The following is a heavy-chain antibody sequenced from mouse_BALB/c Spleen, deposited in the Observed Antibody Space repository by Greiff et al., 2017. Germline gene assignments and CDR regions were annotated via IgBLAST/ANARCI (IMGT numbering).Heavy chain of an antibody. V-gene: IGHV1-80*01. CDR2: IYPGDGDT. J-gene: IGHJ3*01. CDR1: GYAFSSYW. Sequence: VQLQESGAELVRPGSSVKISCKASGYAFSSYWMNWVKQRPGQGLEWIGQIYPGDGDTNYNGKFKGKATLTADKSSSTAYMQLSSLTSEDSAVYFCARRERHRYDRAWFAYWGQGTLVTVSA. CDR3: ARRERHRYDRAWFAY. D-gene: IGHD2-14*01.